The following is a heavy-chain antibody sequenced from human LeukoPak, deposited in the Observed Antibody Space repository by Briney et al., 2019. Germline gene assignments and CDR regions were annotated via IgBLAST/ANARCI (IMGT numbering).Heavy chain of an antibody. Sequence: SETLSLTCTVSGGSISSSSYYWGWFRQPPGKGLEWIGSIYYSGSTYYNPSLKSRVTISVDTSKNQFSLKLSSVTAADTAVYYCATTRNKRSDYWGQGTLVTASS. D-gene: IGHD1-14*01. J-gene: IGHJ4*02. CDR1: GGSISSSSYY. CDR3: ATTRNKRSDY. V-gene: IGHV4-39*01. CDR2: IYYSGST.